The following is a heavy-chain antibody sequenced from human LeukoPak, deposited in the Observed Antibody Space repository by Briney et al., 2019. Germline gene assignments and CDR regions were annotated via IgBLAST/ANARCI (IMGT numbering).Heavy chain of an antibody. J-gene: IGHJ4*02. D-gene: IGHD2-2*01. CDR3: ATEADCSGPSCLALDH. CDR2: ISYDVIET. CDR1: GFTSRSSG. Sequence: GTSLRLSCADSGFTSRSSGMHWVRQAPGKGLEWVARISYDVIETNYADSVEGRFSISRDTSKNTVYLQMNSLRTEDTAVYYCATEADCSGPSCLALDHWGQGTLVIVSS. V-gene: IGHV3-30*03.